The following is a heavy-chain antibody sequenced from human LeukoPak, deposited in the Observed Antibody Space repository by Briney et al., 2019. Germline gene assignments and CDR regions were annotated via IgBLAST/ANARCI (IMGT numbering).Heavy chain of an antibody. CDR1: GGTFSSYA. J-gene: IGHJ4*02. V-gene: IGHV1-69*13. CDR2: IIPIFGTA. CDR3: AREDPSVTTVTFDY. Sequence: GASVKVSCKASGGTFSSYAISWVRQAPGQGPEWMGGIIPIFGTANYAQKFQGRVTITADESTSTAYMELSSLRSEDTAVYYCAREDPSVTTVTFDYWGQGTLVTVSS. D-gene: IGHD4-17*01.